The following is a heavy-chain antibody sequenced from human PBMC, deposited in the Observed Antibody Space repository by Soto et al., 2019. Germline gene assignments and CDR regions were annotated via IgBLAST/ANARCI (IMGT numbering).Heavy chain of an antibody. CDR2: ISRSGFNT. V-gene: IGHV3-23*01. Sequence: GSLRLSCAASGFTFSSYAMNWVRQAPGEGLEWVSTISRSGFNTYYSNSVKGRFTISRDNSKNTVYLQMNSLRAEDTAVYYCATGGWGSYRYSGAVWDDYWGQGTLVTVSS. CDR3: ATGGWGSYRYSGAVWDDY. J-gene: IGHJ4*02. D-gene: IGHD3-16*02. CDR1: GFTFSSYA.